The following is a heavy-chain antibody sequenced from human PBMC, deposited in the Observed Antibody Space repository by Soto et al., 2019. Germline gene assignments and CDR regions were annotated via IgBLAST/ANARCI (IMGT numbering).Heavy chain of an antibody. CDR1: GFTFSDYY. CDR2: ISGSGSST. J-gene: IGHJ6*02. CDR3: AKDASSGWGYYYYGMDV. D-gene: IGHD6-19*01. Sequence: GGSLRLSCAASGFTFSDYYMSWIRQAPGKGLEWVSYISGSGSSTYYADSVKGRFTISRDNSKNTLYLQMNSLRAEDTAVYYCAKDASSGWGYYYYGMDVWGQGTTVTVSS. V-gene: IGHV3-11*01.